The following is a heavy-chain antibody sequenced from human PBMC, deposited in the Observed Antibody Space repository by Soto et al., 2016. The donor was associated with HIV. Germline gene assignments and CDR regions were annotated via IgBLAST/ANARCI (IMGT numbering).Heavy chain of an antibody. J-gene: IGHJ4*02. CDR3: VSYGY. CDR2: ILPNTGGT. V-gene: IGHV1-2*02. D-gene: IGHD3-16*01. CDR1: GYTFSGYY. Sequence: QVQLVQSGAEVKKPGASVKVSCKASGYTFSGYYMHWVRQAPGQGLEWMGWILPNTGGTKYAQNLQGRVTMTRNTSISTAYMEVTSLRSDDTAVYYCVSYGYWGQGTLVPPSP.